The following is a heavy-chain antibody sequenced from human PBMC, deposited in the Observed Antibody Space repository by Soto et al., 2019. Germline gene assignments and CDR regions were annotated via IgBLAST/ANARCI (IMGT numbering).Heavy chain of an antibody. V-gene: IGHV1-18*01. J-gene: IGHJ6*03. CDR1: GYTFTSYV. D-gene: IGHD2-2*01. CDR3: ARGGCSSTSCQQYYYYYYMDV. CDR2: ISAYNGNT. Sequence: ASVKVSCKASGYTFTSYVITWVRQAPGQGLEWMGWISAYNGNTNYAQKLQGRVTMTTDTSTSTAYMDRRSLRSDDTAVYYCARGGCSSTSCQQYYYYYYMDVWGKGTTVTVSS.